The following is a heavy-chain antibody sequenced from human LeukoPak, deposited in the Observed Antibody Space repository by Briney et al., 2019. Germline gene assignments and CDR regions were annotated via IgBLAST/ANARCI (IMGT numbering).Heavy chain of an antibody. CDR3: ARDFLYYYYGMDV. Sequence: GGSLRLSCAASVFTFSTYSMNWVRQAPGKGLEWVSYISSSSSTIYYADSVKGRFTISRDNAKNSLYLQMNSLRAEDTAVYYCARDFLYYYYGMDVWGQGTTVTVSS. J-gene: IGHJ6*02. CDR1: VFTFSTYS. CDR2: ISSSSSTI. D-gene: IGHD3-3*01. V-gene: IGHV3-48*04.